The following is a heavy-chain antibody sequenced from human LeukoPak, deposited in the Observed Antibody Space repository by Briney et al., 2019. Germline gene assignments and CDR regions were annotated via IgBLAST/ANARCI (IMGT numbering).Heavy chain of an antibody. V-gene: IGHV3-21*01. CDR3: ARDPVGDGYNSHFDY. D-gene: IGHD5-24*01. CDR1: GFTFSSYN. Sequence: GGSLRLSCAASGFTFSSYNMNWVRQAPGKGLEWVSSISSSSSYIYYADSVKGRFTISRDNAKNSLYLQMNSLRAEDTAVYYCARDPVGDGYNSHFDYWGQGTLVTVSS. CDR2: ISSSSSYI. J-gene: IGHJ4*02.